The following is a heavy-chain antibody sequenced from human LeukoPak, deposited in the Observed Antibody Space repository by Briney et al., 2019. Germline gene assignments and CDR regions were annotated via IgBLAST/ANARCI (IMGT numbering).Heavy chain of an antibody. D-gene: IGHD4-11*01. CDR3: AKDRGGLDHSNYHRFDAFDI. CDR2: IRFDGSDK. J-gene: IGHJ3*02. Sequence: GGSLRLSCAASGLTFSSYDMHWVRQAPGKGLEWVAFIRFDGSDKYYADSVKGRFTISRDNSKNTLYLQMNRLRAEDTAVYYCAKDRGGLDHSNYHRFDAFDIWGQGTMVTVSS. CDR1: GLTFSSYD. V-gene: IGHV3-30*02.